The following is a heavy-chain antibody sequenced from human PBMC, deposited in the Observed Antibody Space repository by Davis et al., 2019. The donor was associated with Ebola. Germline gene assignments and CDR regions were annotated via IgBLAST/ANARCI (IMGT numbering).Heavy chain of an antibody. CDR1: GFTFSSYS. V-gene: IGHV3-21*04. Sequence: GESLKISCAASGFTFSSYSMNWVRQAPGKGLEWVSSISSSSSYIYYADSVKGRFTISRDNSKNTLYLQMNSLRTEDTAVYYCAKDLDERSGYDSVYFDYWGQGTLVTVSS. CDR2: ISSSSSYI. J-gene: IGHJ4*02. CDR3: AKDLDERSGYDSVYFDY. D-gene: IGHD5-12*01.